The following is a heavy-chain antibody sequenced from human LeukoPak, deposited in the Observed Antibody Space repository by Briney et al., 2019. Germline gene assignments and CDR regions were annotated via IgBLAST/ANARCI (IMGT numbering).Heavy chain of an antibody. Sequence: GGSPRLSCTASGFTFGDYAMCWFRQAPGIGLEWVGFIRRKAYGGTTEYAASVKGRFTISRDDSKSIAYLQMNSLKTEDTAVYYCTRVGTGTTFSYYYFYMDVWGKGTTVTVSS. CDR3: TRVGTGTTFSYYYFYMDV. J-gene: IGHJ6*03. CDR1: GFTFGDYA. CDR2: IRRKAYGGTT. V-gene: IGHV3-49*03. D-gene: IGHD1-1*01.